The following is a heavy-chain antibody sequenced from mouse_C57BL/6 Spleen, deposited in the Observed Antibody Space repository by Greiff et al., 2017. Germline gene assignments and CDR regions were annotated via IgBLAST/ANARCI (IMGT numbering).Heavy chain of an antibody. J-gene: IGHJ2*01. V-gene: IGHV5-16*01. CDR2: INYDGSST. Sequence: EVQLVESEGGLVQPGSSMKLSCTASGFTFSDYYMAWVRQVPEKGLEWVANINYDGSSTNYLASLKSRFSISRDNAKNTLYLQMSSLKSEDTATYYCARHGYYFDYWGQGTTLTVSS. CDR1: GFTFSDYY. CDR3: ARHGYYFDY. D-gene: IGHD1-1*01.